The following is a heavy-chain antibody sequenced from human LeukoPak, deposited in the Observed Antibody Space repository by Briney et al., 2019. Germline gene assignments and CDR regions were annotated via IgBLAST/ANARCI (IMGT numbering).Heavy chain of an antibody. CDR3: ARLFPPYYDFWSGYQGYFDY. CDR1: GVSFSGYY. CDR2: INHSGST. J-gene: IGHJ4*02. D-gene: IGHD3-3*01. Sequence: KPSETLSLTCAVYGVSFSGYYWSWIRQPPGKGLEWIGEINHSGSTNYNPSLKSRVTISVDTSKNQFSLKLSSVTAADTAVYYCARLFPPYYDFWSGYQGYFDYWGQGTLVTVSS. V-gene: IGHV4-34*01.